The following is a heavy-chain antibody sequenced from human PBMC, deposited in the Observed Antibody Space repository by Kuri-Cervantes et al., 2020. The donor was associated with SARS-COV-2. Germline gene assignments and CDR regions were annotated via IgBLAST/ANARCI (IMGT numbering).Heavy chain of an antibody. Sequence: GESLKISCAASGFSFSTYDMNWVRQAPGKGLEWVSCISVTSKYIYYADSVKGRFTISRDNTKNSLYLQMNSLRAEDTAVYYCASLSSDERYYYYGMDVWGQGTTVTVSS. V-gene: IGHV3-21*01. J-gene: IGHJ6*02. CDR3: ASLSSDERYYYYGMDV. CDR2: ISVTSKYI. CDR1: GFSFSTYD. D-gene: IGHD6-25*01.